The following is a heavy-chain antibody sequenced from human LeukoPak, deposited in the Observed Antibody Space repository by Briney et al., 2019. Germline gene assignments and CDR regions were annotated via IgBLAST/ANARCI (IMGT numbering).Heavy chain of an antibody. CDR1: GFTFSSYW. Sequence: GGSLRLSCAASGFTFSSYWMSWVRQAPGKGLEWVANIKQDGSEKYYVDSVKGRFTISRDNAKNSLYLQMNSLRAEDTAVYYCARDANPSKALEELNYFDYWGQGTLVTVSS. V-gene: IGHV3-7*01. J-gene: IGHJ4*02. CDR3: ARDANPSKALEELNYFDY. CDR2: IKQDGSEK.